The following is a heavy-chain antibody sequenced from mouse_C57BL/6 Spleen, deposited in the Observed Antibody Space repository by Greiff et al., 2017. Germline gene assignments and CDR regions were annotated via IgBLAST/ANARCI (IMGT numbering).Heavy chain of an antibody. V-gene: IGHV5-16*01. CDR1: GFTFSDYY. Sequence: EVKLVESEGGLVQPGSSMKLSCTASGFTFSDYYMAWVRQVPEKGLEWVANINYDGSSTYYLDSLKSRFIISRDNAKNILYLQMSSLKSEDTATYYCAREEEGWYFDVWGTGTTVTVSS. J-gene: IGHJ1*03. CDR2: INYDGSST. CDR3: AREEEGWYFDV.